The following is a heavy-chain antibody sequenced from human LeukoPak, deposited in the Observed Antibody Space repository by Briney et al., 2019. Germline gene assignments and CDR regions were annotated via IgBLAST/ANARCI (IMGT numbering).Heavy chain of an antibody. Sequence: SQTLSLTCTVSGGSISSGGYYWGWIRQHPGQGLEWIGYIYYSGSTYYNPSLKSRVTISVDTSKNQFSLKLSSVTAADTAVYYCARGPTYYYDSSGYYSRYYYYYGMDVWGQGTTVTVSS. CDR3: ARGPTYYYDSSGYYSRYYYYYGMDV. CDR2: IYYSGST. V-gene: IGHV4-31*03. D-gene: IGHD3-22*01. CDR1: GGSISSGGYY. J-gene: IGHJ6*02.